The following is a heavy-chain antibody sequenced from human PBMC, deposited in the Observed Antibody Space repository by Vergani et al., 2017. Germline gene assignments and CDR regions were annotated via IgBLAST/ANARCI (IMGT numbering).Heavy chain of an antibody. CDR2: IYYSGST. CDR3: ARHPYYYDSSGPKVTDY. D-gene: IGHD3-22*01. CDR1: GGSISSSSYY. J-gene: IGHJ4*02. V-gene: IGHV4-39*01. Sequence: QLQLQESGPGLVKPSETLSLTCTVSGGSISSSSYYWGWIRQPPGKGLEWIGTIYYSGSTYYNPSLKSRVTISVDTSKNQFSLKLSSVTAADTALYYCARHPYYYDSSGPKVTDYWGQGTLVTVSS.